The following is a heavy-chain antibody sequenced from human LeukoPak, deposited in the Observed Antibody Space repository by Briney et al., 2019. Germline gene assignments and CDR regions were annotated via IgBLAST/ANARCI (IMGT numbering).Heavy chain of an antibody. J-gene: IGHJ4*02. CDR3: ARDPTVTTSFDY. D-gene: IGHD4-17*01. CDR1: GFTFSSHS. V-gene: IGHV3-21*01. CDR2: ISSSSSYI. Sequence: GGSPRLSCAASGFTFSSHSMNWVRQAPGKGLEWVSSISSSSSYIYYADSVKGRFTISRDNAKNSLYLQMNSQRAEDTAVYYCARDPTVTTSFDYWGQGTLVTVSS.